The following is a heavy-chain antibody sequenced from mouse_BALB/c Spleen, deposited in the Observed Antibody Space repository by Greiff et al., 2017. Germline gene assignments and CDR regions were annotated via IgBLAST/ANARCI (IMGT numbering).Heavy chain of an antibody. Sequence: QVQLKESGPGLVAPSQSLSITCTVSGFSLTSYDISWIRQPPGKGLEWLGVIWTGGGTNYNSAFMSRLSISKDNSKSQVFLKMNSLQTDDTAIYYCVRDGYGNPMDYWGQGTSVTVSS. J-gene: IGHJ4*01. V-gene: IGHV2-9-2*01. CDR1: GFSLTSYD. D-gene: IGHD2-1*01. CDR3: VRDGYGNPMDY. CDR2: IWTGGGT.